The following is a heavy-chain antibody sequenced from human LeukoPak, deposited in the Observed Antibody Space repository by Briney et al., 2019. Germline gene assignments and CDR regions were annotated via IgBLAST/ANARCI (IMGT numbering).Heavy chain of an antibody. D-gene: IGHD6-13*01. CDR2: IYYSGST. CDR1: GGSISSSSYY. Sequence: PSETLSLTCTVSGGSISSSSYYWGWIRQPPGKGLEWIGSIYYSGSTYYNPSLKSRVTISVDTSKNQFSLKLSSVTAADTAEYYCAMPSIAAAASGAFDIWGQGTMVTVSS. V-gene: IGHV4-39*01. CDR3: AMPSIAAAASGAFDI. J-gene: IGHJ3*02.